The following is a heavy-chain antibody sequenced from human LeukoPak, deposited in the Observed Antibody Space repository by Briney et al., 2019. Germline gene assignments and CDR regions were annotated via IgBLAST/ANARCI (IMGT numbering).Heavy chain of an antibody. J-gene: IGHJ5*02. Sequence: PSETLSLTCTVSGGSISSGGYYWSWIRQPPGKGLEWIGYIYHSGSTYYNPSLKSRVTISVDRSKNQFSLKLSSVTAADTAVYYCARDRKAHDSNWFDPWGQGTLVTVSS. CDR3: ARDRKAHDSNWFDP. D-gene: IGHD1-14*01. V-gene: IGHV4-30-2*01. CDR2: IYHSGST. CDR1: GGSISSGGYY.